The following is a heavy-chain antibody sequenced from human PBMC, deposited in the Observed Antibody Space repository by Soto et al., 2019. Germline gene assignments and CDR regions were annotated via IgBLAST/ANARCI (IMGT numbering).Heavy chain of an antibody. J-gene: IGHJ6*02. CDR3: AKWATIAVAGTPGGMDV. Sequence: GGSLRLSCAASGFTFSSYAMSWVRQAPGKGLEWVSAISGSGGSTYYADSVKGRFTISRDNSKNTLYLQMNSLRAEDTAVYYCAKWATIAVAGTPGGMDVWGQGTTVTVSS. D-gene: IGHD6-19*01. CDR1: GFTFSSYA. CDR2: ISGSGGST. V-gene: IGHV3-23*01.